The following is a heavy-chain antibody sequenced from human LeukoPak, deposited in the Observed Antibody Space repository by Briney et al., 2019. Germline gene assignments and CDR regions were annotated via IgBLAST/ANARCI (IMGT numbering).Heavy chain of an antibody. Sequence: SGGSLRLSCAASGFTFSSYSMNWVRQAPGKGLEWVSSISSSSSYIYYADSVKGRFTISRDNAKNSLYLQMNSLRAEDTAVYYCATYYYDSSGSFDYWGQGTLVTVSS. D-gene: IGHD3-22*01. CDR1: GFTFSSYS. V-gene: IGHV3-21*01. CDR3: ATYYYDSSGSFDY. CDR2: ISSSSSYI. J-gene: IGHJ4*02.